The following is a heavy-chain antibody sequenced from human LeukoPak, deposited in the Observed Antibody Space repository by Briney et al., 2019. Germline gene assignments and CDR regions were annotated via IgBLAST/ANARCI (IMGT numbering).Heavy chain of an antibody. D-gene: IGHD2-8*01. V-gene: IGHV3-23*01. CDR3: AKRITVSAGYYLDS. Sequence: PGGSLRLSCVRSGFSFSSFAMSWVRQAPGKGLEWVSTVSGGGAYTYYADSVKGRFTVSRDDSKGMHFLQMNSLRPEDTALYFCAKRITVSAGYYLDSWGQGTLITVSS. J-gene: IGHJ4*02. CDR2: VSGGGAYT. CDR1: GFSFSSFA.